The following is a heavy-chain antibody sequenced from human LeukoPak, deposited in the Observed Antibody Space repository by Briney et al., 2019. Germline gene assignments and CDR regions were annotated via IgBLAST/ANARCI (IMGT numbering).Heavy chain of an antibody. CDR3: ARGYDSALHWFDP. V-gene: IGHV4-59*01. CDR1: GDSISSYY. Sequence: SETLSLTCTVSGDSISSYYWSWMRQPPGKGLEWIGDIHYSGSTNYNSPLKSRVTISVDTSKNQFSLKLSSVTAADAAIYYCARGYDSALHWFDPWGQGTLVTVSS. J-gene: IGHJ5*02. D-gene: IGHD1-1*01. CDR2: IHYSGST.